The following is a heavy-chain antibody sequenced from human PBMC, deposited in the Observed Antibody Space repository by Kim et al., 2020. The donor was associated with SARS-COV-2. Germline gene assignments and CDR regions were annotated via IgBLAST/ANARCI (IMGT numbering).Heavy chain of an antibody. Sequence: SETLSLTCTVSGGSIGTYYWSWIRQPPGRGLEWIGYIFYSGGTNYNPSLKSRVTMSVDTSQNHFSLKLSSVTAADTAVYYCARALTPRMGDFDYWGQGSL. V-gene: IGHV4-59*13. J-gene: IGHJ4*02. CDR1: GGSIGTYY. D-gene: IGHD3-16*01. CDR3: ARALTPRMGDFDY. CDR2: IFYSGGT.